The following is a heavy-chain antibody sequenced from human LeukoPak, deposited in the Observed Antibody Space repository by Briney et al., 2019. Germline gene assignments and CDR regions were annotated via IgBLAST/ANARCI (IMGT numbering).Heavy chain of an antibody. J-gene: IGHJ3*02. D-gene: IGHD2-8*01. CDR1: GGTFSSYA. CDR2: IIPIFGTA. V-gene: IGHV1-69*01. Sequence: SVKVSCKASGGTFSSYAISWVRQAPGQGLEWMGGIIPIFGTANYAQKFQGRVTITADESTSTAYMELRSLRSDDTAVYYCARANIVLMVYAPMEAFDIWGQGTMVTVSS. CDR3: ARANIVLMVYAPMEAFDI.